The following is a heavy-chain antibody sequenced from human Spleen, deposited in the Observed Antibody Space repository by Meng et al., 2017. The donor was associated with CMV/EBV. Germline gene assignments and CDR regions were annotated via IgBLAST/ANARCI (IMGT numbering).Heavy chain of an antibody. CDR3: ARGLIAPRGFDY. CDR1: GGSFSGYY. CDR2: INHSGST. Sequence: SQTLSLTCAVYGGSFSGYYWSWIRQPPGKGLEWIGEINHSGSTNYNPSRKSRVTISVDTSKNQFSLKLSSVTAADTAVYYCARGLIAPRGFDYWGQGTLVTVSS. J-gene: IGHJ4*02. V-gene: IGHV4-34*01.